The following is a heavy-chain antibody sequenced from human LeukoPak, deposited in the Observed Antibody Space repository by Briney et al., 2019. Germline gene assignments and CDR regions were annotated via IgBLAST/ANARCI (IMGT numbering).Heavy chain of an antibody. CDR3: ARQYSETGIDAFDI. CDR1: GGSISSGTYY. J-gene: IGHJ3*02. V-gene: IGHV4-61*02. D-gene: IGHD5-12*01. Sequence: SQTLSLTCTVSGGSISSGTYYGSSIWQPAGKGLEWIGRINPIANTTYTPTRTCRVTISIDTTKNQFYLNLTSATAADTAVYYSARQYSETGIDAFDIWGQGTMVAVSS. CDR2: INPIANT.